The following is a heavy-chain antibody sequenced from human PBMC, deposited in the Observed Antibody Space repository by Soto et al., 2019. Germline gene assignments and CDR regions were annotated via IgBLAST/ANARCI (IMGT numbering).Heavy chain of an antibody. CDR3: AKSLNINWKNWFDP. D-gene: IGHD1-1*01. Sequence: EVQLLESGGGLVQPGGSLRLSCADSGFTFSSNAMNWVRQAPGKGLEWVSVISGTGGRIYYADSVKGRFTISRDNSKNTLYLEMNSLRVEDTAVYYCAKSLNINWKNWFDPWGQGTLVTVSS. CDR1: GFTFSSNA. J-gene: IGHJ5*02. CDR2: ISGTGGRI. V-gene: IGHV3-23*01.